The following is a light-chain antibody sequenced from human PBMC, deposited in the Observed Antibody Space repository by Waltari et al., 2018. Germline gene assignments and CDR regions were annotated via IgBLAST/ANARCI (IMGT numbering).Light chain of an antibody. CDR2: GAS. J-gene: IGKJ1*01. V-gene: IGKV3-20*01. CDR3: QHYVRLPVT. Sequence: EIVLTQSPGPLSLSPGEGATLSCRASQRVGRSLAWYQQKPGQAPRLLIYGASSRATGVPDRFSGSGSGTDFSLTISRLEPEDFAVYYCQHYVRLPVTFGQGTKVEIK. CDR1: QRVGRS.